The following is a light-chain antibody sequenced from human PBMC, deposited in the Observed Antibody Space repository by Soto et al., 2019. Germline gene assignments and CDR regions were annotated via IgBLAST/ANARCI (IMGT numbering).Light chain of an antibody. CDR2: DAS. V-gene: IGKV1-5*01. Sequence: QMTHVSSTLSGSVVDIVTLTGRASQTVRSWLAWYQQKTGKAPKLLIYDASSLESGAPPRFSGSGSGTEFTLTTTSLQTDDLAPYYCHQDNSYPGTVGQGPKGEI. J-gene: IGKJ1*01. CDR1: QTVRSW. CDR3: HQDNSYPGT.